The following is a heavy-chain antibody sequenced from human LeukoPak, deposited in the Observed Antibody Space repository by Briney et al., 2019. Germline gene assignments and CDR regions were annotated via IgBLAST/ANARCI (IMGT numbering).Heavy chain of an antibody. D-gene: IGHD1-26*01. CDR1: GFTFISYW. CDR2: IKQDGSEK. J-gene: IGHJ4*02. CDR3: ARENGGPTSAYFDY. V-gene: IGHV3-7*01. Sequence: TGGSLRLSCAASGFTFISYWMSWVRQAPGKGLEWVANIKQDGSEKYYVDSVKGRFTISRDNAKNSLYLQMNSLRAEDTAVHYCARENGGPTSAYFDYWGQGTLVTVSS.